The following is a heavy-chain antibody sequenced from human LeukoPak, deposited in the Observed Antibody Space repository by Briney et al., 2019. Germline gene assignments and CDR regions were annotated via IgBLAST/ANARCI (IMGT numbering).Heavy chain of an antibody. Sequence: SQTLSLTCAISGDIVSSNSAAWNWIRQSPSRGLEWLVRTYYRSNWYNDYAVSVKSRITINQDTSKNQFSLQLNSVTPEDTAVYYCVRGPGTTRYYFDYWGQGTLVTVSS. CDR3: VRGPGTTRYYFDY. V-gene: IGHV6-1*01. CDR1: GDIVSSNSAA. D-gene: IGHD1-1*01. CDR2: TYYRSNWYN. J-gene: IGHJ4*02.